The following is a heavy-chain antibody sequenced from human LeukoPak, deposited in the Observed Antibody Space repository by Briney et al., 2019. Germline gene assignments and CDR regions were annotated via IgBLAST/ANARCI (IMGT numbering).Heavy chain of an antibody. Sequence: ASVNVSCTGSGYTFTIYAINWVREGPGQGLGWMGGINTNTGNPTYAQGFTGRFVFSLDTSVSTAYLQISSLKAEYTAVYYCARGRIHYGDYEADYWGQGTLVTVSS. D-gene: IGHD4-17*01. CDR1: GYTFTIYA. CDR2: INTNTGNP. V-gene: IGHV7-4-1*02. J-gene: IGHJ4*02. CDR3: ARGRIHYGDYEADY.